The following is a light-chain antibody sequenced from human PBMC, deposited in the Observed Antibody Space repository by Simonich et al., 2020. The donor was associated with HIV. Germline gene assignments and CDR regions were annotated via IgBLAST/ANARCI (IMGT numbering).Light chain of an antibody. CDR3: QTWGTGIWV. J-gene: IGLJ3*02. CDR2: LNSDGSH. V-gene: IGLV4-69*01. Sequence: QLVLTQSPSASASLGASVKLTCTLSSGHSSYAIAWHQQQPEKGPRYLMKLNSDGSHSKVDGIPERFSGSSSGAERYLTISSLQSEDEADYYCQTWGTGIWVFGGGTKLTVL. CDR1: SGHSSYA.